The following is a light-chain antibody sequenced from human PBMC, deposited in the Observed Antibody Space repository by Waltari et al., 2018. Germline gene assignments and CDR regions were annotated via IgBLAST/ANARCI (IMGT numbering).Light chain of an antibody. J-gene: IGKJ1*01. Sequence: DIVMTQSPDSLAVSLGERATINCKSSQSVLYSPNNKNYSALYQQKPGQPPKRLIRWASTRESGVPDRFSGSGSGTDFTLTISSLQAEDVAVYYCQQYYRSRTFGQGTRVEIK. V-gene: IGKV4-1*01. CDR3: QQYYRSRT. CDR2: WAS. CDR1: QSVLYSPNNKNY.